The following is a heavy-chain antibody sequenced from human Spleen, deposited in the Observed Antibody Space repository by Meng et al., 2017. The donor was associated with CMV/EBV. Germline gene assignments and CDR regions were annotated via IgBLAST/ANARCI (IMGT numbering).Heavy chain of an antibody. D-gene: IGHD2-8*01. CDR1: GWSFIGYY. Sequence: HVKLQQWGAGLLKPSETLSLTCAFHGWSFIGYYWSWICQPPGKGLEWIGEINHRGSTNYNPSLKSRVTISVDTSKNQFSLKLSSVTAADTAVYYCAREGMAIKALGYWGQGTLVTVSS. J-gene: IGHJ4*02. CDR3: AREGMAIKALGY. CDR2: INHRGST. V-gene: IGHV4-34*01.